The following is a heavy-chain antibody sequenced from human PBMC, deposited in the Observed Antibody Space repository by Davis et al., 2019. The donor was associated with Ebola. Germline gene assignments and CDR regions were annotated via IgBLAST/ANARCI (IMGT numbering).Heavy chain of an antibody. Sequence: ESLKISCRVSGFTISGTAMGWVRQPPGKGLEWIGSIYYNGRTYYSSSLEGRVTISLDTSKNQFSLKLRSVTAADTDVYFCARLSGLFSSSSGALYFDLWGRGTLVSVSS. D-gene: IGHD6-6*01. CDR1: GFTISGTA. CDR3: ARLSGLFSSSSGALYFDL. V-gene: IGHV4-59*12. CDR2: IYYNGRT. J-gene: IGHJ2*01.